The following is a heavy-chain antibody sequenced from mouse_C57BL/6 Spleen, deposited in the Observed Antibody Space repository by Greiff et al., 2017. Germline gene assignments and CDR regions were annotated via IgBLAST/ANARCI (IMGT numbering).Heavy chain of an antibody. J-gene: IGHJ2*01. D-gene: IGHD1-1*01. V-gene: IGHV1-82*01. CDR1: GYAFSSSW. CDR3: ARSGGYYYGPFDY. Sequence: VQLQQSGPELVKPGASVKISCKASGYAFSSSWMNWVKQRPGKGLEWIGRIYPGDGDTNYNGKFKGKATLTADKSSSTAYMQLSSLTSEDSAVYFCARSGGYYYGPFDYWGQGTTLTVSS. CDR2: IYPGDGDT.